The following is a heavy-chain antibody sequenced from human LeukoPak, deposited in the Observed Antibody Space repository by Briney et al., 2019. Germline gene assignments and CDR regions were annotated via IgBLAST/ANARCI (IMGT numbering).Heavy chain of an antibody. Sequence: ASVKVSCKASGYTFTGYYMHWVRQAPGQGLEWMGRINPNSGGTNYAQKFQGRVTMTRNTSISTAYMELSSLRSEDTAVYYCARGIRHYYDSSGRTRRYYYYYMDVWGKGTTVTVSS. V-gene: IGHV1-2*06. CDR2: INPNSGGT. CDR3: ARGIRHYYDSSGRTRRYYYYYMDV. D-gene: IGHD3-22*01. CDR1: GYTFTGYY. J-gene: IGHJ6*03.